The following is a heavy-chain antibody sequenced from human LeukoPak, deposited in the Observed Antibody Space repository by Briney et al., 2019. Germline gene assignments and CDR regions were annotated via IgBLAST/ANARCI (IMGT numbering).Heavy chain of an antibody. Sequence: SETLSLTCTVSGGSVSSGSFYWSWIRQPPGRGLEWIGYIYYSGSTNYNPSLKSRVTISVDTSKNQFSLKLSSVTTADTAVYYCAREHAEHLVRPFAFDIWGRGTMVAVSS. CDR3: AREHAEHLVRPFAFDI. V-gene: IGHV4-61*01. CDR2: IYYSGST. CDR1: GGSVSSGSFY. J-gene: IGHJ3*02. D-gene: IGHD6-13*01.